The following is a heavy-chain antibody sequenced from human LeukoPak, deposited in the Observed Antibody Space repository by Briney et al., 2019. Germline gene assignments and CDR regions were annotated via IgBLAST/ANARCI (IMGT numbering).Heavy chain of an antibody. D-gene: IGHD3-10*01. CDR2: IYYSGNT. CDR3: ASPGDSYYFDY. CDR1: GGSITTTTYY. J-gene: IGHJ4*02. Sequence: PSETLSLTCTVSGGSITTTTYYWGWIRQPPGKGLEWIGSIYYSGNTYYNPSLKSRVTISVDTSKNQFSLKLSSVTAADTAVYYCASPGDSYYFDYWGQGTLVTVSS. V-gene: IGHV4-39*07.